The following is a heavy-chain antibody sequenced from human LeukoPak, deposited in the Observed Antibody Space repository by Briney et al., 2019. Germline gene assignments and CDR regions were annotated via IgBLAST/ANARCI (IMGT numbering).Heavy chain of an antibody. J-gene: IGHJ4*02. CDR1: GFSFSAAW. V-gene: IGHV3-7*01. CDR2: IKNDGSDK. D-gene: IGHD5-12*01. CDR3: VNLGYSD. Sequence: GGSLRLSCEASGFSFSAAWMTWVRQAPGQGLEWVATIKNDGSDKYYVDSVKGRFTLSRDNAKNSVYLQMNRLRVEDTAVYYWVNLGYSDGGQGTLVTVSS.